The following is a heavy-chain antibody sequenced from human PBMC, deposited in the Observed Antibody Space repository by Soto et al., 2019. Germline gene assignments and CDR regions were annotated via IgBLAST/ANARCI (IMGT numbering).Heavy chain of an antibody. D-gene: IGHD3-10*01. CDR1: GGSISNRDYY. Sequence: LSLTCTVSGGSISNRDYYWGWIRQHPGKGLEWIGYIYYSGSTYYNPSLKSRVTISVDTSKNQFSLKLSSVTAADTAVYYCARELITMVRGVISPLYFDFWGQGTLVTVSS. V-gene: IGHV4-31*03. J-gene: IGHJ4*02. CDR2: IYYSGST. CDR3: ARELITMVRGVISPLYFDF.